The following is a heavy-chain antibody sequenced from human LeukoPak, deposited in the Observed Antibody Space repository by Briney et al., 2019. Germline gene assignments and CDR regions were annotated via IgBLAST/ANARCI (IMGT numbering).Heavy chain of an antibody. V-gene: IGHV3-30-3*01. CDR2: ISYDGSNK. CDR1: GFTFSSCA. D-gene: IGHD5-24*01. Sequence: GGSLRLSCVASGFTFSSCAMHWVRQAPDKGLEWVAVISYDGSNKYYADSVKGRFTISRDNSKNTLYVQMNSLRAEDTAVYYCARAFRATIPDYWGQGTLVTVSS. J-gene: IGHJ4*02. CDR3: ARAFRATIPDY.